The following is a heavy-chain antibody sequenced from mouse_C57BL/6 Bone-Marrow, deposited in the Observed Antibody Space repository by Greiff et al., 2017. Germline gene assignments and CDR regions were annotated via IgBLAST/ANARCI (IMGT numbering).Heavy chain of an antibody. CDR3: ARWVLRRPYAMDY. CDR2: IYPRSGNT. V-gene: IGHV1-81*01. Sequence: VQGVESGAELARPGASVKLSCKASGYTFTSYGISWVKQRTGQGLEWIGEIYPRSGNTYYNEKFKGKATLTADKSSSTAYMELRSLTSEDSAVYFCARWVLRRPYAMDYWGQGTSVTVSS. CDR1: GYTFTSYG. D-gene: IGHD2-12*01. J-gene: IGHJ4*01.